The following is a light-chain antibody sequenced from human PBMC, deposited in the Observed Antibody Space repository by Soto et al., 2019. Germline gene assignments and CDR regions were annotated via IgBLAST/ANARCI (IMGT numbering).Light chain of an antibody. CDR1: SSDVGYFNY. V-gene: IGLV2-14*01. CDR3: SSYTTSSTQV. CDR2: EVS. Sequence: QSALTQPASVSGSPGQSITISCTGTSSDVGYFNYVSWYQHHPGKAPKLIIYEVSNRPSGVSTRFSASKSGNTAPLTISGLQAEDEADYYCSSYTTSSTQVFGGGTKLTVL. J-gene: IGLJ3*02.